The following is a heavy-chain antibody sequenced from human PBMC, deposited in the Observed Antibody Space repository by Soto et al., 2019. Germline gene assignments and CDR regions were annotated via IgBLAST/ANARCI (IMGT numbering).Heavy chain of an antibody. CDR3: ARLLGDSSGYYLSTPSSYYYGMDV. D-gene: IGHD3-22*01. V-gene: IGHV5-51*01. Sequence: PGESLKISCKGSGYSFTSYWIGWVRQMPGKGLEWMGIIYPGDSDTRYSPSFQGQVTISADKSISTAYLQWSSLKASDTAMYYCARLLGDSSGYYLSTPSSYYYGMDVWGQGTTVTVSS. J-gene: IGHJ6*02. CDR1: GYSFTSYW. CDR2: IYPGDSDT.